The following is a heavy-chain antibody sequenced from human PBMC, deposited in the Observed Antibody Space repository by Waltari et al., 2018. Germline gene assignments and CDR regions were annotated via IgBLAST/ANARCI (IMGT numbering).Heavy chain of an antibody. Sequence: QVQLQESGPGLVKPSETLSLTCTVSGGSISSYYWSWIRQPPGKGLEWIGYIYYSGSTNYNPSLKSRVTISVDTSKNQFSLKLSSVTAADTAVYYCARGGGNDGGSDYYYYMDVWGKGTTVTISS. CDR3: ARGGGNDGGSDYYYYMDV. V-gene: IGHV4-59*01. CDR2: IYYSGST. J-gene: IGHJ6*03. D-gene: IGHD3-10*01. CDR1: GGSISSYY.